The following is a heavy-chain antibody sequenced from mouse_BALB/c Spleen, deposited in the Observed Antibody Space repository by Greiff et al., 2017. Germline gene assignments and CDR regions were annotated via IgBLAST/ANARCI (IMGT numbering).Heavy chain of an antibody. CDR1: GFAFSSYD. J-gene: IGHJ3*01. D-gene: IGHD1-1*01. Sequence: EVQLVESGGGLVKPGGSLKLSCAASGFAFSSYDMSWVRQTPEKRLEWVAYISSGGGSTYYPDTVKGRFTISRDNAKNTLYLQMSSLKSEDTAMYYCARQSSYRFAYWGQGTLVTVSA. V-gene: IGHV5-12-1*01. CDR2: ISSGGGST. CDR3: ARQSSYRFAY.